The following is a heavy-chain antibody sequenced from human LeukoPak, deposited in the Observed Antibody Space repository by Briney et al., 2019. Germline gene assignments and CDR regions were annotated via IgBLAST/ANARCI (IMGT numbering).Heavy chain of an antibody. V-gene: IGHV3-21*01. CDR2: ISSSSSYI. CDR1: GFTFSSYS. CDR3: ASVGYSSSSGLDP. D-gene: IGHD6-13*01. J-gene: IGHJ5*02. Sequence: PGGSLRLSCAASGFTFSSYSMNCVRQAPGKGLEWVSSISSSSSYIFYADSVKGRSTISRDNAKNSLYLQMNSLRAEDTAVYYCASVGYSSSSGLDPWGQGTLVTVSS.